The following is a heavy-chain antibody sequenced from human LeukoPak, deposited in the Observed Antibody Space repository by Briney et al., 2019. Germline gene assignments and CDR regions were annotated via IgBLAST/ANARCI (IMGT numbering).Heavy chain of an antibody. CDR3: VREVLRGTILKYFDP. D-gene: IGHD3-10*01. V-gene: IGHV3-23*01. CDR2: ISESGDRT. Sequence: PGGPLRLSFAASGFTFNSHAMSWFRQAPGGGLEWVAAISESGDRTYYSDSVEGRFTISRDNSRNTLFLQTSSLRAEDTAIYYCVREVLRGTILKYFDPWGQGTRVTVSS. CDR1: GFTFNSHA. J-gene: IGHJ5*02.